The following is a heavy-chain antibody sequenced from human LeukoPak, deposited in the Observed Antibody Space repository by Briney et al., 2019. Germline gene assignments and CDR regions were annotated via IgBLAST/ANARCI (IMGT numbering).Heavy chain of an antibody. D-gene: IGHD1-14*01. Sequence: GRPLRLSCVASGFTFRNYGMHWVRQAPGKGLEWVAIIWYDGGTKYHADSVKGRFTISRDNSKNTLYLQMDSLRAEDTAVYYCAKEAEDHRYDYWGQGALVIVSS. J-gene: IGHJ4*02. CDR2: IWYDGGTK. CDR3: AKEAEDHRYDY. CDR1: GFTFRNYG. V-gene: IGHV3-33*06.